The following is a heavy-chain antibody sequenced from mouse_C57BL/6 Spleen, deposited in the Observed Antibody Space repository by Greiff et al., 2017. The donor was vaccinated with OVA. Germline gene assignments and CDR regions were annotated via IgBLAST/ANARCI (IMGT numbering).Heavy chain of an antibody. D-gene: IGHD3-2*02. V-gene: IGHV5-4*01. CDR2: ISDGGSYT. CDR3: ARGGDSSGPFDY. J-gene: IGHJ2*01. CDR1: GFTFSSYA. Sequence: VQLQESGGGLVKPGGSLKLSCAASGFTFSSYALSWVRQTPEKRLEWVATISDGGSYTYYPDNVKGRFTISRDNAKNNLYLQMSHLKSEDTAMYYCARGGDSSGPFDYWGQGTTLTVSS.